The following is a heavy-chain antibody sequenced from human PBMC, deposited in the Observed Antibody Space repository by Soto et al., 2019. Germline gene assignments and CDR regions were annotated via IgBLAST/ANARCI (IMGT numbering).Heavy chain of an antibody. D-gene: IGHD3-3*01. Sequence: SVKVSCKASGGSFGKSAINWVRQTPGQGLEWLGGFIPVYRTLNYAQKFQGRVTITADESTGTAYMTLSSLASDDAAVYYCATGVIWIGYFTVDSWGQGTRVTVSS. CDR2: FIPVYRTL. CDR3: ATGVIWIGYFTVDS. CDR1: GGSFGKSA. V-gene: IGHV1-69*13. J-gene: IGHJ4*02.